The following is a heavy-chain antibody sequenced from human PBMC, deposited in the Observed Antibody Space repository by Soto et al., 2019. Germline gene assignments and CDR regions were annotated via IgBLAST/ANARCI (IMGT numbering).Heavy chain of an antibody. V-gene: IGHV2-5*02. CDR3: ALVPGIAVATQVRRAFDI. D-gene: IGHD6-19*01. CDR2: IYWDDDK. CDR1: GFSLSTSGVG. J-gene: IGHJ3*02. Sequence: QITLKESGPPLVKPTQTLTLTCTFSGFSLSTSGVGVGWIRQPPGKALEWLALIYWDDDKRYSPSLKSRLTITKDTSKNQVVLTMTNMDPVNTATYYCALVPGIAVATQVRRAFDIWGQGTMVTVSS.